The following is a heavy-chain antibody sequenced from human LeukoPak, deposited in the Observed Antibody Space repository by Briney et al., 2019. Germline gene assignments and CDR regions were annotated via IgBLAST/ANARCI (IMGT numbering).Heavy chain of an antibody. V-gene: IGHV3-21*03. Sequence: KPGGSLRLSRAASGFTFSDYTMNWVRQAPGRGLEWLASISISSSVIYYADSVKGRFTISRDNAKNTLFLQMNSLKTEDTAVYYCTTDGMVGAVSFDYWGQGTLVTVSS. CDR2: ISISSSVI. D-gene: IGHD2-15*01. J-gene: IGHJ4*02. CDR3: TTDGMVGAVSFDY. CDR1: GFTFSDYT.